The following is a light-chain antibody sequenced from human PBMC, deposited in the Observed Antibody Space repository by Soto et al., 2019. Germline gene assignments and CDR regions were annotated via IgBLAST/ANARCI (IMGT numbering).Light chain of an antibody. Sequence: QSLLTQPPSVSGAPGQRVTISCTGSSSNIGAGYDVHWYQQLPGTAPKLLIYANGNRPSGVPDRFSGSKSGTSASLAITGLQADDEADYYCQSYDRSLSGYVLGTGTKVTVL. CDR1: SSNIGAGYD. V-gene: IGLV1-40*01. CDR2: ANG. J-gene: IGLJ1*01. CDR3: QSYDRSLSGYV.